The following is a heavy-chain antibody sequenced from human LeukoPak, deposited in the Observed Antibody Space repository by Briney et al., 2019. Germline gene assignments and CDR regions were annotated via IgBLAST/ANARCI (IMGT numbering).Heavy chain of an antibody. CDR3: ARESYYYDSTPSDY. V-gene: IGHV3-30*03. Sequence: GGSLRLSCAASGFTFSSYGMPWVRQAPGKGLEWVAVISYDGSNKYYADSVKGRFTISRDNSKNTLYLQMNSLRAEDTAVYYCARESYYYDSTPSDYWGQGTLVTVSS. D-gene: IGHD3-22*01. J-gene: IGHJ4*02. CDR1: GFTFSSYG. CDR2: ISYDGSNK.